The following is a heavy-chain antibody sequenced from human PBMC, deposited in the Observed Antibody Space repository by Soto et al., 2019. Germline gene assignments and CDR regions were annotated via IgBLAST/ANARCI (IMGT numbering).Heavy chain of an antibody. CDR1: GGSISSYY. CDR3: ARDDYDFWSGHYGMDV. J-gene: IGHJ6*02. D-gene: IGHD3-3*01. Sequence: PSETLSLTCTVSGGSISSYYWIWIRQPAGKGLEWIGRIYTSGSTNYNPSLKSRVTMSVDTSENQFSLKLSSVTAADTAVYYCARDDYDFWSGHYGMDVWGQGTTVTVSS. V-gene: IGHV4-4*07. CDR2: IYTSGST.